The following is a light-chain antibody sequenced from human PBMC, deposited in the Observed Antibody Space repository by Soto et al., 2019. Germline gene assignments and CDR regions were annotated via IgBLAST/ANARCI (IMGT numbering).Light chain of an antibody. CDR3: AAWDDSLSGPV. CDR2: SDA. J-gene: IGLJ3*02. Sequence: QLVLTQPPSASGTPGQRVTISCSGSSPNIGSNYVYWYQQLPGTAPKLLIYSDAQRPSGVPDRIYGSKSGTSASLAIRGLRSEDEGDYYCAAWDDSLSGPVFGGGTKLTVL. CDR1: SPNIGSNY. V-gene: IGLV1-47*01.